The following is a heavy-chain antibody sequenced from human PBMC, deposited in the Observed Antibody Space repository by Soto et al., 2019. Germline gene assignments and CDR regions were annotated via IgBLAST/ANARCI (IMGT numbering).Heavy chain of an antibody. V-gene: IGHV4-39*02. CDR2: IYDTGST. J-gene: IGHJ5*02. D-gene: IGHD2-15*01. CDR3: ARFAYCDDTTCYSGPIWIDP. CDR1: GGSITNINYY. Sequence: PSETLSLTCTVSGGSITNINYYWGWIRQPPGKGLEWIGSIYDTGSTYYAPSLKSRVTISVDTSRNHFSMQLTSVTAADSAVYYCARFAYCDDTTCYSGPIWIDPWGQGALVTVSS.